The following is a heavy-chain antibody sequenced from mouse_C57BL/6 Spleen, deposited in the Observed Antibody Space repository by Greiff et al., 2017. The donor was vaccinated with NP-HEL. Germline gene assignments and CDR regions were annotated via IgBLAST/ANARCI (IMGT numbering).Heavy chain of an antibody. CDR1: GYAFSSSW. J-gene: IGHJ2*01. V-gene: IGHV1-9*01. CDR3: ASLGRGYFDY. D-gene: IGHD4-1*01. Sequence: VQLQQSGPELVKPGASVKISCKASGYAFSSSWMNWVKQRPGHGLEWIGEILPGSGSTNYSEKFKGKATFTADTSSNTAYMQLSSLTTEDSAIYYCASLGRGYFDYWGQGTTLTVSS. CDR2: ILPGSGST.